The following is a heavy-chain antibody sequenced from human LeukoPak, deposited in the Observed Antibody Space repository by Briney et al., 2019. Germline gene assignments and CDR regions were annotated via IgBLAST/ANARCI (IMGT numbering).Heavy chain of an antibody. CDR1: GGSISSGGYY. CDR2: IYYSGST. J-gene: IGHJ3*02. D-gene: IGHD6-6*01. V-gene: IGHV4-31*03. Sequence: SETLSLTCTVSGGSISSGGYYWSWLRQHPGKGLEWIGYIYYSGSTYYNPSLKSRVTISVDTSKNQFSLKLSSVTAADTAVYYCARDLVRGFDIWGQGTMVTVSS. CDR3: ARDLVRGFDI.